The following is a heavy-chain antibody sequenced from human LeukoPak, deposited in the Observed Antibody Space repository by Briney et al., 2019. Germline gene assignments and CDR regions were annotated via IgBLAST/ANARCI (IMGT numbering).Heavy chain of an antibody. Sequence: PGGSLRLSCAASGFTFSDYYMSWIRQAPGKGLEWVSYISSSGSTIYYADSVKGRFTISRDNAKNSLYLQMNSLRAEDTAVYYCARDQYYYDSSGYYLFDNWGQGTLVTVSS. CDR1: GFTFSDYY. D-gene: IGHD3-22*01. CDR3: ARDQYYYDSSGYYLFDN. J-gene: IGHJ4*02. V-gene: IGHV3-11*01. CDR2: ISSSGSTI.